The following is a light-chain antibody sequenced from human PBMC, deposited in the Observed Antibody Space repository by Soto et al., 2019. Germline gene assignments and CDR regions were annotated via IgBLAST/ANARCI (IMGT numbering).Light chain of an antibody. CDR1: QSVSSSY. CDR3: QQYGSSLFT. V-gene: IGKV3-20*01. Sequence: EIVLTQSPGTLSLSPGERATLSCRASQSVSSSYLAWYQQKPGQAPRLLIYGASSRATGLPDRFSGSGSGTAFTLTISRLEPEDFAVYYCQQYGSSLFTFGPGTKVDIK. J-gene: IGKJ3*01. CDR2: GAS.